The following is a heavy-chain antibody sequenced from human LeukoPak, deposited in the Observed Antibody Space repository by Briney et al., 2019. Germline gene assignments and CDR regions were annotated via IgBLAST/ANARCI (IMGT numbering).Heavy chain of an antibody. CDR3: AKGVAAAGSYYYYYGMDV. J-gene: IGHJ6*02. CDR1: GFTFSSYG. CDR2: ISYDGSNK. Sequence: SGGSLRPSCAASGFTFSSYGMHWVRQAPGKGLEWVAVISYDGSNKYYADSVKGRFTISRDNSKNTLYLQMNSLRAEDTAVYYCAKGVAAAGSYYYYYGMDVWGQGTTVTVSS. D-gene: IGHD6-13*01. V-gene: IGHV3-30*18.